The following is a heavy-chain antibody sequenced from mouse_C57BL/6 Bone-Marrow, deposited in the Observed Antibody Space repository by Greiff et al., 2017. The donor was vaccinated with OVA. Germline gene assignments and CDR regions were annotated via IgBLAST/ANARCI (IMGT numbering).Heavy chain of an antibody. J-gene: IGHJ1*03. V-gene: IGHV1-64*01. CDR2: IHPNSGST. Sequence: QVQLQQPGAELVKPGASVKLSCKASGYTFTSYWMHWVKQRPGQGLEWIGMIHPNSGSTNYNEKFKSKATLTVDKSSSTAYMQLSSLTSEDAAVYYCERSGAYSNSWYFDVWGTGTTVTVSS. D-gene: IGHD2-5*01. CDR3: ERSGAYSNSWYFDV. CDR1: GYTFTSYW.